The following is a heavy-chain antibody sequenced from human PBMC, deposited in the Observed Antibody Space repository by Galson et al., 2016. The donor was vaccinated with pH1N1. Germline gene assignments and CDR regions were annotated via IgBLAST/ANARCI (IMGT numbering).Heavy chain of an antibody. CDR3: ATETGSSGMDV. Sequence: SVKVSCKASGGTLSRHTISWVRQAPGQGLEWMGRILPIVGTPNYAQKLQGRVTIIADRFTSTVSMELSGLTSDDTAVYYCATETGSSGMDVWDQGTTVTVSS. J-gene: IGHJ6*02. CDR2: ILPIVGTP. V-gene: IGHV1-69*08. D-gene: IGHD3-10*01. CDR1: GGTLSRHT.